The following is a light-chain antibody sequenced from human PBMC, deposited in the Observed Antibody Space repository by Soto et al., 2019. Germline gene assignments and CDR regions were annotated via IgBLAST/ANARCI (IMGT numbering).Light chain of an antibody. J-gene: IGKJ5*01. CDR1: QSVSSS. CDR3: QQYGST. V-gene: IGKV3-11*01. CDR2: DAS. Sequence: EIVLTQSPATLSLSPGERATLSCRASQSVSSSLVWYQQKPGQAPRLLIYDASNRATGIPARFSGSGSGTDFTLTISSLEPEDFAVYYCQQYGSTFGQGTRLEIK.